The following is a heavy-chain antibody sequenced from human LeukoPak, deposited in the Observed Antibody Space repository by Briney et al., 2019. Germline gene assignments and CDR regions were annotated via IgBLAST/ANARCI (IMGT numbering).Heavy chain of an antibody. J-gene: IGHJ4*02. CDR3: ARRKGDTYYYDSSGYRYYFDY. Sequence: PSETLSLTCAVSGYSISSGYYWGWIRQPPGKGVEWIGSIYHSGSTYYNPSLKSRVTISVDTSKNQFSLKLSSVPAADTAVYYCARRKGDTYYYDSSGYRYYFDYWGQGTLVTVSS. CDR1: GYSISSGYY. CDR2: IYHSGST. D-gene: IGHD3-22*01. V-gene: IGHV4-38-2*01.